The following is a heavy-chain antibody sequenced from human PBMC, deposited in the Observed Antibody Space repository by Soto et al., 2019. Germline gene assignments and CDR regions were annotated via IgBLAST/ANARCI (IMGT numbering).Heavy chain of an antibody. CDR3: ARQVVVVPAARYMDV. V-gene: IGHV4-59*08. J-gene: IGHJ6*03. D-gene: IGHD2-2*01. Sequence: QVQLQESGPGLVKPSETLSLTCTVSGGSISSYYWSWIRQPPGKGLEWIGYIYYSGSTNYNPSLKSRVTISVDTSKNQFSLKLSSVTAADTAVYYCARQVVVVPAARYMDVWGKGTTVTVSS. CDR2: IYYSGST. CDR1: GGSISSYY.